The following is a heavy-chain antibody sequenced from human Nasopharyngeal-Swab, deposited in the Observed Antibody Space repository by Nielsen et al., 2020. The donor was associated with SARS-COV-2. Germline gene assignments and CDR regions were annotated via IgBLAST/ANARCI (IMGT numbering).Heavy chain of an antibody. CDR3: ASRGASADPSTRDLPFSRRTFDL. J-gene: IGHJ2*01. CDR2: IHADGNT. V-gene: IGHV3-53*01. CDR1: GFSVSGNTY. Sequence: LSLTCAASGFSVSGNTYMSWVRQAPGKGLEWVSSIHADGNTYYADSVRGRFTSSRDNFKNTVSLQMNSLRAEDTAVYYCASRGASADPSTRDLPFSRRTFDLWGRGTLATVSS. D-gene: IGHD6-13*01.